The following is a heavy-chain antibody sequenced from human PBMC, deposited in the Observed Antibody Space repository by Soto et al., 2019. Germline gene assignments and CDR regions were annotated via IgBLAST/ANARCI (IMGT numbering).Heavy chain of an antibody. J-gene: IGHJ4*02. CDR3: ARSEWSPVAGTPRTDFDY. CDR2: INPSGGST. V-gene: IGHV1-46*01. Sequence: ASVKVSFKASGYTFTSYYMHWVRQAPGQGLEWMGIINPSGGSTSYAQKFQGRVTMTRDTSTSTVYMELSSLRSEDTAVYYCARSEWSPVAGTPRTDFDYWGQGTLVTVSS. CDR1: GYTFTSYY. D-gene: IGHD6-19*01.